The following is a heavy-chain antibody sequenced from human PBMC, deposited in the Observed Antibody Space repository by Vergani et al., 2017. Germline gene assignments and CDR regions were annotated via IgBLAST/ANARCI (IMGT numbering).Heavy chain of an antibody. J-gene: IGHJ6*03. CDR2: INTDGSET. V-gene: IGHV3-74*03. Sequence: EVQLVESGGGLVQPGGSLRLSCAASGFTFSPYSFHWVRRAPGKGLVWVSRINTDGSETKFADSVKGRFTMSRNNDKNTVYLQMERLRVEDTATYYCARLGLRFAKFYYMDVWGRGTTVSVSS. D-gene: IGHD4-17*01. CDR3: ARLGLRFAKFYYMDV. CDR1: GFTFSPYS.